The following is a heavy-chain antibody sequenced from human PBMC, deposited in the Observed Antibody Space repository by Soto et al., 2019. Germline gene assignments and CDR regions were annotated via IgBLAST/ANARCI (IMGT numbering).Heavy chain of an antibody. CDR2: FDPEDGET. D-gene: IGHD3-3*01. CDR1: GYTLTELS. CDR3: ETGPFLEWYSFDY. V-gene: IGHV1-24*01. J-gene: IGHJ4*02. Sequence: ASVKVSCKVSGYTLTELSMHWVRQAPGKGLEWMGGFDPEDGETIYAQKFQGRVTMTEDTSTDTAYMELSSLRSEDTAVYYCETGPFLEWYSFDYWGQGPLATVSS.